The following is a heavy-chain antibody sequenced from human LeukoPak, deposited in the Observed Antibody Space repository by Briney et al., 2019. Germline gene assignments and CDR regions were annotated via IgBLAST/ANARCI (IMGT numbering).Heavy chain of an antibody. D-gene: IGHD3-3*01. J-gene: IGHJ4*02. CDR2: IYYSGST. CDR1: GGSISSYY. Sequence: SETLSLTCTVSGGSISSYYWSWIRQPPGKGLEWIGYIYYSGSTNYNPSLKSRVTISVDMSKNQFPLKLSSVTAADTAVYYCATGLFWSGFYFDYWGQGTLVTVSS. CDR3: ATGLFWSGFYFDY. V-gene: IGHV4-59*08.